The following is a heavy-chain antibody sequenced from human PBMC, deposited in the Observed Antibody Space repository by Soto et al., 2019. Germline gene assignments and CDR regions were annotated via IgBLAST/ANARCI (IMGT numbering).Heavy chain of an antibody. CDR3: AKVMYTWNDVAAFDS. CDR2: IGVTAGST. CDR1: RFTFSNFA. J-gene: IGHJ4*02. V-gene: IGHV3-23*01. Sequence: PGGSLRLSCEASRFTFSNFAMSWVRQAPGKGLEWISTIGVTAGSTYYTDSVRGRFTISRDNSKNTLYLEMNSLRAEDTALYYCAKVMYTWNDVAAFDSWGQGTPVTVSS. D-gene: IGHD1-1*01.